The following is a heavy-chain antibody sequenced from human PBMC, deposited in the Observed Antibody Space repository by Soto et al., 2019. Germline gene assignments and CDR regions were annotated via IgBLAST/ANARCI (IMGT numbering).Heavy chain of an antibody. CDR1: GYTFSSYY. Sequence: VSVKVSCKASGYTFSSYYIHWVRQAPGQGLELMGIINPSGDSTSHAQKFQGRVSMTRDTSTSTVYMELSSLRSEDTAVYYCARDSLSSFDYWGQGTLVTVSS. V-gene: IGHV1-46*01. J-gene: IGHJ4*02. CDR3: ARDSLSSFDY. CDR2: INPSGDST.